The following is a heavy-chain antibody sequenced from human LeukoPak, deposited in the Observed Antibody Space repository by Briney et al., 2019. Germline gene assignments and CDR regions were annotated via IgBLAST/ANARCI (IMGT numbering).Heavy chain of an antibody. Sequence: ASVKVSCKASGYTFTSYAMHWVRQAPGQRLEWMGWINAGNGNTKYSQKFQGRVTITRDTSASTAYMELSSLRSEDTAVYYCARSEDCSSTSCYAYYYYYGMDVWGQGTTVTVSS. J-gene: IGHJ6*02. CDR2: INAGNGNT. V-gene: IGHV1-3*01. D-gene: IGHD2-2*01. CDR3: ARSEDCSSTSCYAYYYYYGMDV. CDR1: GYTFTSYA.